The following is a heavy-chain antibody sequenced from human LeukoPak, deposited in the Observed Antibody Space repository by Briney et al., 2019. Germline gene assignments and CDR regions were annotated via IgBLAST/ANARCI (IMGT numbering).Heavy chain of an antibody. CDR2: MSSDGSDE. J-gene: IGHJ6*02. D-gene: IGHD3-10*01. V-gene: IGHV3-30*04. Sequence: QSGGSLRLSCVASGFSFLSSAMHWVRQAPGKGLEWVAVMSSDGSDEYYADSVKGRFTISRDTSKNTLYLRMSSLRPDDTATYYCVRDRRPVGEMYMDVWGQGTTVTVSS. CDR1: GFSFLSSA. CDR3: VRDRRPVGEMYMDV.